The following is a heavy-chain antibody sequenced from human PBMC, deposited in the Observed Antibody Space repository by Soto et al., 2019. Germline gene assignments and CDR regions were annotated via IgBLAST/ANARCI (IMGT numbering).Heavy chain of an antibody. V-gene: IGHV3-15*01. CDR1: GFTFSNAW. J-gene: IGHJ4*02. CDR3: TTDLYYYDSSGYYYFDY. CDR2: IKSKTDGGTT. D-gene: IGHD3-22*01. Sequence: XGSLILSCAASGFTFSNAWMSWVRRAPGKGLEWVGRIKSKTDGGTTDYAAPVKGRFTISRDDSKNTLYLQMNSLKTEDTAVYYCTTDLYYYDSSGYYYFDYWGQGTLVTVSS.